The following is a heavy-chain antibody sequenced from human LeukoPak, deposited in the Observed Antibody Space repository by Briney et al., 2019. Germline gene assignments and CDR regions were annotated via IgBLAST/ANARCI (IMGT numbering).Heavy chain of an antibody. V-gene: IGHV4-4*07. CDR2: IFSRGGA. CDR3: ARVATPDVSSSLDF. J-gene: IGHJ4*02. D-gene: IGHD6-6*01. Sequence: NPSETLSLTCAVSGGSITGFFWTWIRQPAGEGLQYIGRIFSRGGANYNPSLQSRVAMSVDTSQNLFSLKLTSVTAADTAVYFCARVATPDVSSSLDFWGQGILVTVSS. CDR1: GGSITGFF.